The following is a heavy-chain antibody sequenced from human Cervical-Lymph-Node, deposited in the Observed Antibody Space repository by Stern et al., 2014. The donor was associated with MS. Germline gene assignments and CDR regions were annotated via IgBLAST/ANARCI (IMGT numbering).Heavy chain of an antibody. D-gene: IGHD6-6*01. V-gene: IGHV3-9*01. CDR2: ISWNSGSI. CDR3: AKAASIAARSYFDY. J-gene: IGHJ4*02. Sequence: EVQLVQSGGGLVQPGRSLRLSCAASGFTFDDYAMHWVRQAPGKGLEWDSGISWNSGSIGYADSVKGRFTISRDNAKNSLYLQMNSLRAEDTALYYCAKAASIAARSYFDYWGQGTLVTVSS. CDR1: GFTFDDYA.